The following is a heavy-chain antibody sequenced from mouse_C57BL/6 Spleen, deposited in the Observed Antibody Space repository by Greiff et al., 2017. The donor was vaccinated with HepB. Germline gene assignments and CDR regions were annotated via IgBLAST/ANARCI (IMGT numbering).Heavy chain of an antibody. CDR1: GFTFSSYA. CDR3: ARDRGGLYAMDY. CDR2: ISDGGSYT. J-gene: IGHJ4*01. D-gene: IGHD3-3*01. Sequence: DVKLVESGGGLVKPGGSLKLSCAASGFTFSSYAMSWVRQTPEKRLEWVATISDGGSYTYYPDNVKGRFTISRDNAKTNLYLQMSHLKSEDTAMYYCARDRGGLYAMDYWGQGTSVTVSS. V-gene: IGHV5-4*01.